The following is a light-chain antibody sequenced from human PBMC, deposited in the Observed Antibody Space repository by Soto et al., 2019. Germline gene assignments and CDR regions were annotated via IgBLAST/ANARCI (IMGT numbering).Light chain of an antibody. V-gene: IGKV1-5*03. Sequence: DIQMTQSPSTLSGSVGDRVTITCRASQTISSWLAWYQQKPGKAPKLLIYKASTLKSGVPSRFSGSGSGTEFTLTISSLQPDDFATYYCQQSYSRPITFGQGTRLE. CDR1: QTISSW. CDR2: KAS. CDR3: QQSYSRPIT. J-gene: IGKJ5*01.